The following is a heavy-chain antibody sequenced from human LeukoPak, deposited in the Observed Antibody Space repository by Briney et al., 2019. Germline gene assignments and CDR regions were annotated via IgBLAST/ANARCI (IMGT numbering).Heavy chain of an antibody. CDR2: IYYSGST. V-gene: IGHV4-39*01. Sequence: KPSETLSLTCTISGGSISSSSYYWGWIRQPPGKGLEWIGSIYYSGSTYYNPSLKSRVTISVDTSKNQFSLKLSSVTAADTAVYYCARLLRVTAAAKGYFDYWGQGTLVTVSP. J-gene: IGHJ4*02. CDR3: ARLLRVTAAAKGYFDY. D-gene: IGHD6-13*01. CDR1: GGSISSSSYY.